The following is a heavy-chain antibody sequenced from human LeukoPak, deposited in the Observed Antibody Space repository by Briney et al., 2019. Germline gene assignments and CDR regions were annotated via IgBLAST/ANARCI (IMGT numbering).Heavy chain of an antibody. CDR1: GFTFSSYG. V-gene: IGHV3-33*01. CDR3: AREKRYNWFDP. CDR2: IWYDGSNK. J-gene: IGHJ5*02. Sequence: LGGSLRLSCAASGFTFSSYGMHWVRQAPGKGLEWVAVIWYDGSNKYYADSVKGRFTISRDNSKNTLYLQMNSLRAEDTAVYYCAREKRYNWFDPWGQGTLVTVSS.